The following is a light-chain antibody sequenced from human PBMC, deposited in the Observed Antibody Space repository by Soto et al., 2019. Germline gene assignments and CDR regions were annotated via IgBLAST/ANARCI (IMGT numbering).Light chain of an antibody. J-gene: IGKJ5*01. Sequence: DIVMTQSALSLPVTPGEPASISCRSSQSLLHSNGYNFLDWYLQKPGQSPQLLIYLGSSRSSGVPDRLSGSGSGTDFTLTIDSVEAEEGGTYDCMQGLQTPPTFGQGTRLEI. CDR3: MQGLQTPPT. CDR1: QSLLHSNGYNF. V-gene: IGKV2-28*01. CDR2: LGS.